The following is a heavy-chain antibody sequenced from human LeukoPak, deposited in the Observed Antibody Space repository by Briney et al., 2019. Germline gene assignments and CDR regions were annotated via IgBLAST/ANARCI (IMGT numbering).Heavy chain of an antibody. CDR1: GFAFSSYS. Sequence: GRSLRLSCEAAGFAFSSYSMHWVRQAPGKGLEWVAAIWPDGSNKYYANSVKGRFTISRDNSKNTLYLQMNSLRGDDTAIYYCARELAAWGQGTLVTVSS. V-gene: IGHV3-33*01. CDR2: IWPDGSNK. CDR3: ARELAA. J-gene: IGHJ4*02. D-gene: IGHD6-13*01.